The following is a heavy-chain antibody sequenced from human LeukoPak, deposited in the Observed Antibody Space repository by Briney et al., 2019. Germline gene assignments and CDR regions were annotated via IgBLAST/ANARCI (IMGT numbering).Heavy chain of an antibody. CDR1: GFTFSSYG. J-gene: IGHJ4*02. V-gene: IGHV3-33*01. Sequence: GGPLRLLCGASGFTFSSYGVHWLRQATGKALEGVTLIWYDGSNKYYAHSVNDRFTISRDKSQNTRYLEMNCLRAEHTAVYYCAGNMVRGKYYFDYWAQDTRHPVSS. D-gene: IGHD3-10*01. CDR2: IWYDGSNK. CDR3: AGNMVRGKYYFDY.